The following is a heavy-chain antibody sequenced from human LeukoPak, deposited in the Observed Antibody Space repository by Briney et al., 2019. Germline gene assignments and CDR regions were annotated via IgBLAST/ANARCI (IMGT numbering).Heavy chain of an antibody. V-gene: IGHV2-5*01. CDR1: GFSLSTSGVG. D-gene: IGHD6-13*01. CDR2: IYWNDDK. CDR3: AHSSWYDCFDY. Sequence: ESGPTLVNPTQTLRLTCTFSGFSLSTSGVGVGWIRQSPGKALEWLALIYWNDDKRYSPSLKSRLTITKGTSENQVVLTMTNMDPVDTATYFCAHSSWYDCFDYWGQGTLVTVSS. J-gene: IGHJ4*02.